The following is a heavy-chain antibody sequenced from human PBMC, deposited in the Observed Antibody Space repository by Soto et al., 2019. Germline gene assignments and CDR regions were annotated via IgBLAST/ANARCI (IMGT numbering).Heavy chain of an antibody. D-gene: IGHD1-1*01. CDR3: AKDPEIERWYFDL. CDR2: ISGSGGST. Sequence: EVQLLESGGGLVQPGGTLRLSCAASGFTFSSYAMSWVRQAPGKGLEWVSAISGSGGSTYYADSVKGRFTISRDNSKNTLYLQMNSLRAEDTAVYYCAKDPEIERWYFDLWGRGTLVTVSS. V-gene: IGHV3-23*01. J-gene: IGHJ2*01. CDR1: GFTFSSYA.